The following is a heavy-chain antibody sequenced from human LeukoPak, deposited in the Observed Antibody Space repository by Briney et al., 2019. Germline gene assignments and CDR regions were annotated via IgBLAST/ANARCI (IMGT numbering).Heavy chain of an antibody. CDR3: ARHARGYYDSSGYYYSFDP. CDR2: IYYSGST. CDR1: GGSISSSSYY. Sequence: SGTLSLTCTVSGGSISSSSYYWGWIRQPPGKGLEWIGNIYYSGSTYYNPSLKSRVTISVDTSKNQFSMKLSSVTAADTAVYYCARHARGYYDSSGYYYSFDPWGQGTLVTVSS. V-gene: IGHV4-39*01. D-gene: IGHD3-22*01. J-gene: IGHJ5*02.